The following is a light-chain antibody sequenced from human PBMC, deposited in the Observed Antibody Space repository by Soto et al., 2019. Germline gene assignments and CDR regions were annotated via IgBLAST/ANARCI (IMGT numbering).Light chain of an antibody. V-gene: IGKV1D-16*01. J-gene: IGKJ4*01. CDR1: QNIAHW. Sequence: DIQMTQTPSSVSASVGDRVTITCRASQNIAHWLAWYQQKPGKAPKSLMYTTSTLQSGVPSRFSGSRSGTDFTLTISSLQPEDFATYYCLQYHSYPVTFGGGTKVEIK. CDR2: TTS. CDR3: LQYHSYPVT.